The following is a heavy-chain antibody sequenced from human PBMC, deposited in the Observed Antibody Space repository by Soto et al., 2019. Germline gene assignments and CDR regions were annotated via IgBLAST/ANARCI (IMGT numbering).Heavy chain of an antibody. CDR3: AKDSGCVNNACACDP. D-gene: IGHD1-20*01. V-gene: IGHV3-53*02. CDR2: IYSGGNK. J-gene: IGHJ5*02. CDR1: GFNVSTDN. Sequence: EVQLVETGGGLIQPGGSLRLSCAASGFNVSTDNMSWVRQAPGQGLEWVSVIYSGGNKFYAESVKGRFTISRDNSKNTLYLQMNRVRVEDTAEYYCAKDSGCVNNACACDPWGQGTLVSVSS.